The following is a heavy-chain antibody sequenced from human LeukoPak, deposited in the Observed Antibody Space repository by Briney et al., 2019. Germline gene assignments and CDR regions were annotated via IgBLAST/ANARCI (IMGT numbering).Heavy chain of an antibody. J-gene: IGHJ3*02. CDR1: GFTFSSYA. Sequence: GGSLRLSCAASGFTFSSYAMHWVRQAPGKGLEWVAVISYDGSNKYYADSVKGRFTISRDNSKHTLYLQMNSLRAEDTAVYYCAGAPFIASSAFDIWGQGTMVTVSS. D-gene: IGHD6-13*01. V-gene: IGHV3-30*04. CDR3: AGAPFIASSAFDI. CDR2: ISYDGSNK.